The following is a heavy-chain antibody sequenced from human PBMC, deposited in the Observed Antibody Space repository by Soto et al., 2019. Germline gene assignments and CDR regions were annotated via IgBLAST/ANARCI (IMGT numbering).Heavy chain of an antibody. CDR3: ARETDYDFWSGYYKPHPPDFDY. Sequence: GSLRITCAASGFTFSSYWMSWVRQAPGKGQERVANIKQDGSEKYCVDSVKGRFTISRDNAKNSLYLQMNSLRAEDTAVYYCARETDYDFWSGYYKPHPPDFDYWGQVTLGTVSS. D-gene: IGHD3-3*01. CDR2: IKQDGSEK. J-gene: IGHJ4*02. V-gene: IGHV3-7*03. CDR1: GFTFSSYW.